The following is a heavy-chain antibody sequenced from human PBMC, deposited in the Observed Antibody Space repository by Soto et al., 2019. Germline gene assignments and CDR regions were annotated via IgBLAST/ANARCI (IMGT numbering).Heavy chain of an antibody. J-gene: IGHJ2*01. CDR3: ARVEAVAVTWWYFDL. D-gene: IGHD6-19*01. V-gene: IGHV3-30*03. CDR2: ISYDGSNK. Sequence: QVQLVESGGGVVQPGRSLRLSCAASGFTFSSYAMHWVRQAPGKGLEWVALISYDGSNKYYADSVKGRFTISRDNSKNTVYMEMNSLITEDTAVYYCARVEAVAVTWWYFDLWGRGTLVTVSS. CDR1: GFTFSSYA.